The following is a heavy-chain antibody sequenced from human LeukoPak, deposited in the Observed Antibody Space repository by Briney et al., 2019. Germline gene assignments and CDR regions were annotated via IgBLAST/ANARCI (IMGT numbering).Heavy chain of an antibody. V-gene: IGHV3-23*01. CDR3: AISGSYDAY. Sequence: PGGSLRLSCAASGFTFSSYAMSWVRQAPGKGLEWVSTISSSDGTTYYADSVKGRFTISRDNSKNTLFLQMNSLRAEDTAVYYCAISGSYDAYWGQGTLVTVSS. CDR2: ISSSDGTT. CDR1: GFTFSSYA. J-gene: IGHJ4*02. D-gene: IGHD1-26*01.